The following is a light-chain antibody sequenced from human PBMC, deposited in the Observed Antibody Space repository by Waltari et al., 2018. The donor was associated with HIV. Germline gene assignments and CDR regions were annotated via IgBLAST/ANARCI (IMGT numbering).Light chain of an antibody. Sequence: SYELTQPPSVSVSPGQTARITCSGDALPKQYAYWYQQKQGQAPVLVIYKDTERPSGIPERFSGASSGTTVTLTIGGVQAEDEASYYCQSTHSRGTYVVFGGGTKLTVL. J-gene: IGLJ2*01. CDR1: ALPKQY. CDR2: KDT. CDR3: QSTHSRGTYVV. V-gene: IGLV3-25*03.